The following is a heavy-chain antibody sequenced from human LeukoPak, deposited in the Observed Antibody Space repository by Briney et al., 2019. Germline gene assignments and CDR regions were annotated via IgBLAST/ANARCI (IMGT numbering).Heavy chain of an antibody. CDR2: IYFSGST. Sequence: KSSETLSLICTVSGGSIRSNYWSWIRQPPGKGLEWIGYIYFSGSTNYNPSLKSRVTISVDTSKNQFSLKLTSVTAADTAVYYCARDPGLRYFDWFPGAFDIWGQGTMVTVSS. V-gene: IGHV4-59*12. CDR3: ARDPGLRYFDWFPGAFDI. J-gene: IGHJ3*02. D-gene: IGHD3-9*01. CDR1: GGSIRSNY.